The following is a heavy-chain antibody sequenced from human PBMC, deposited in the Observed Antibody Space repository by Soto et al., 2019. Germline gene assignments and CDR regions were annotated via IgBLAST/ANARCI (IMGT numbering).Heavy chain of an antibody. Sequence: PSETLSLTCTVSGDSISSYYWNWIRQPPGKGLKWIGYVYYSGSTNYNPSLKSRVNMSVDTSKNQFSMQMSSVAAADTAVYYCASRKSGLPFDYWGQGILVTVS. J-gene: IGHJ4*02. CDR3: ASRKSGLPFDY. V-gene: IGHV4-59*01. CDR2: VYYSGST. D-gene: IGHD3-16*01. CDR1: GDSISSYY.